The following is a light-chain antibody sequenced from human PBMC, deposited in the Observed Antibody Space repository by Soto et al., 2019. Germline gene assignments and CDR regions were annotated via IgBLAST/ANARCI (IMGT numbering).Light chain of an antibody. CDR2: DNN. V-gene: IGLV1-44*01. Sequence: QSVLTQPPSASGTPGQRVTISCSGSSSNIGSNTVTWYQQLPGTATKLLIYDNNQRPSGVPDRFSGSKSGTSASLAISGLQAEDEADYYCAAWDDSLNALFFGTGTKLTVL. J-gene: IGLJ1*01. CDR3: AAWDDSLNALF. CDR1: SSNIGSNT.